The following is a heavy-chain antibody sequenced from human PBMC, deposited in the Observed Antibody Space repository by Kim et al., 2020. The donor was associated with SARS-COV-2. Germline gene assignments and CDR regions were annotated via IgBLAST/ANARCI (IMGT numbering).Heavy chain of an antibody. V-gene: IGHV3-23*01. J-gene: IGHJ5*02. CDR3: AKYFGTYPWFDP. D-gene: IGHD1-26*01. CDR2: T. Sequence: TFYAGSVKGRFTISRDNSKNTLYLQMNSLRPEDTAVYYCAKYFGTYPWFDPWGQGTLVTVSS.